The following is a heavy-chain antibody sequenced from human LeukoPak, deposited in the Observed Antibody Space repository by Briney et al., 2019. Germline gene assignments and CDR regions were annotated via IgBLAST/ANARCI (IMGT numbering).Heavy chain of an antibody. CDR2: ISGSGGST. Sequence: GGSLRLSCAASGFTFSSYAMSWVRQAPGKGLEWVSAISGSGGSTYYADSVKGRFTISRDNSKNTLYLQMNSLRAEDTAVYYCAKNRWGAVAGTGFDYWGQGTLVTVSS. CDR3: AKNRWGAVAGTGFDY. CDR1: GFTFSSYA. J-gene: IGHJ4*02. D-gene: IGHD6-19*01. V-gene: IGHV3-23*01.